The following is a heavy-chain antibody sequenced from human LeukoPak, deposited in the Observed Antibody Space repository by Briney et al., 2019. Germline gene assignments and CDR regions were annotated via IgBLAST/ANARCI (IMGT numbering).Heavy chain of an antibody. CDR2: IKQDGSEK. Sequence: GGSLRLSCAASGFTFSSYAMSWVRQAPGKGLEWVANIKQDGSEKYYVDSVKGRFTISRDNAKNSLYLQMNSLRAEDTAVYYCARDLTYGMDVWGQGTTVTASS. J-gene: IGHJ6*02. CDR3: ARDLTYGMDV. CDR1: GFTFSSYA. D-gene: IGHD3-9*01. V-gene: IGHV3-7*01.